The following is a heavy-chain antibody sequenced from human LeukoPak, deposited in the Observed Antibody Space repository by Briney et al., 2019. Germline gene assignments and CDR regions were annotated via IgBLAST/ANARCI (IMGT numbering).Heavy chain of an antibody. Sequence: SETLSLTCTVSGGSISSGSYYWSWLRQPAGKGLEWIGRIYTSGSTTYNSSLKSRVTISLDTSKNHFSLRLSSVTAADTAVYYWARDREVGATGYYFDYWGQGTLVTVSS. D-gene: IGHD1-26*01. CDR3: ARDREVGATGYYFDY. CDR1: GGSISSGSYY. V-gene: IGHV4-61*02. CDR2: IYTSGST. J-gene: IGHJ4*02.